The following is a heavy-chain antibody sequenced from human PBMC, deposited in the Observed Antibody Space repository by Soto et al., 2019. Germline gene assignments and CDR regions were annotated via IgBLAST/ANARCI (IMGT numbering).Heavy chain of an antibody. Sequence: EVQLLDSGGGLVQPGESLRLSCAASGFTFTSFAMSWVRQAPGKGLEWVSAISGSGVNTYYADSVKGRFTISRDNSKNTLYLQMNSLRAEDTAVYYCAKDWFLRAVPVFAFDIWGQGTMVTVSS. CDR3: AKDWFLRAVPVFAFDI. J-gene: IGHJ3*02. CDR2: ISGSGVNT. CDR1: GFTFTSFA. D-gene: IGHD6-19*01. V-gene: IGHV3-23*01.